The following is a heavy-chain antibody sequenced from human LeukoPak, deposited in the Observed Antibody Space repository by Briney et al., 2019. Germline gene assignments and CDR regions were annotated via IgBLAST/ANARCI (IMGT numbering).Heavy chain of an antibody. J-gene: IGHJ6*02. CDR1: GFTFSSYS. CDR2: ISISSSYI. CDR3: ARDLHGVAALYYYYGMDV. Sequence: GGSLRLSCAASGFTFSSYSMNWVRQAPGKGLEWVSSISISSSYIYYADSVKGRFTISRDNAKNSLYLQMNSLRAEDTAVYYCARDLHGVAALYYYYGMDVWGQGTTVTVSS. D-gene: IGHD2-15*01. V-gene: IGHV3-21*01.